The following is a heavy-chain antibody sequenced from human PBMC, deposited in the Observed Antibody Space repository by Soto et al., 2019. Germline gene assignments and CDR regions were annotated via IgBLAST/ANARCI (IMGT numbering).Heavy chain of an antibody. Sequence: QVQLVQSGAEVKRPGSSVKVSCKASGDTFNFYSINWVRQAPGLGLEWMGRVNPIVSMSNYAQKFQGRVTRTAEKSTSTAYMELSSLRSEDTAIYYCASSYGSGYRAFDYWAPGALVTVSS. CDR3: ASSYGSGYRAFDY. J-gene: IGHJ4*02. CDR2: VNPIVSMS. D-gene: IGHD3-10*01. V-gene: IGHV1-69*02. CDR1: GDTFNFYS.